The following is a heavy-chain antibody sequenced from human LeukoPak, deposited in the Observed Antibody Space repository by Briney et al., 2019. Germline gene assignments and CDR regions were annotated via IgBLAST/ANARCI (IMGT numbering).Heavy chain of an antibody. V-gene: IGHV1-69*13. CDR1: GGTFRSYA. J-gene: IGHJ4*02. Sequence: SVKVSCKASGGTFRSYAISWVRQAPGQGLEWMGGIIPIFGTANYAQKFQGRVTITADESTSTAYMELSSLRSEDTAVYYCARNGTSYYDSRCQAPFDYWGQGTLVTGSS. CDR3: ARNGTSYYDSRCQAPFDY. CDR2: IIPIFGTA. D-gene: IGHD3-22*01.